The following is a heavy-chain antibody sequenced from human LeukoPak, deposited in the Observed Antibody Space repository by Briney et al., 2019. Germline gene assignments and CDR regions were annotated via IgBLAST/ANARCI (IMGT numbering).Heavy chain of an antibody. CDR3: ARDQGGMNV. V-gene: IGHV3-48*02. J-gene: IGHJ6*02. Sequence: GGSLRLSCAAFGFTLSSYSMNWVRQAPGKGLEWVSYISSSSSIIYYADSVKGRFTISRDNAKNSPYLQMSSLRDEDTAVYYCARDQGGMNVWGQGTTVTVSS. CDR2: ISSSSSII. CDR1: GFTLSSYS.